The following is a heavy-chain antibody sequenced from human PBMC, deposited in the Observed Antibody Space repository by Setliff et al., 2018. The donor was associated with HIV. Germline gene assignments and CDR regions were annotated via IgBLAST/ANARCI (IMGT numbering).Heavy chain of an antibody. D-gene: IGHD2-15*01. J-gene: IGHJ4*02. CDR3: ARARGGNSEWSY. CDR2: INSDGSST. CDR1: GFTFSSYW. V-gene: IGHV3-74*03. Sequence: GGSLRLSCAASGFTFSSYWMHWVRQVPGKGLVWASRINSDGSSTTYADFVKGRFTISRDNAKNTLYLQMNSLRAEDTAVYSCARARGGNSEWSYWGQGTLVTVSS.